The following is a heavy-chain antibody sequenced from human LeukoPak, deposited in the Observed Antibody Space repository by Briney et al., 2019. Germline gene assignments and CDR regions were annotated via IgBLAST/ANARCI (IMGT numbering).Heavy chain of an antibody. J-gene: IGHJ6*02. CDR3: ASGETSYYYGSGSYYNVPNYYGMDV. V-gene: IGHV4-39*01. Sequence: PSETLSLTCTVSGGSISSSSYYWGWIRQPPGKGLEWIGSIYYSGSTYYNPSLKSRVTISVDTSKNQFSLKLSSVTAADTAVYYCASGETSYYYGSGSYYNVPNYYGMDVWGRGTTVTVSS. CDR1: GGSISSSSYY. CDR2: IYYSGST. D-gene: IGHD3-10*01.